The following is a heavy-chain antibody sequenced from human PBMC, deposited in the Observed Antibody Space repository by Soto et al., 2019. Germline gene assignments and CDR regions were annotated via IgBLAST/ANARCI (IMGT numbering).Heavy chain of an antibody. D-gene: IGHD3-3*01. CDR2: ISGSGGST. V-gene: IGHV3-23*01. CDR1: GFTFSNYA. CDR3: ANQRYYDFWSGYYEDGFDP. J-gene: IGHJ5*02. Sequence: EVQLLESGGGLVQPGGSLRLSCAASGFTFSNYAMSWVRQAPGKGLEWVSAISGSGGSTSYADSVKGRFTISRDNSKNTLYLQMNSLRAEDTAIYYCANQRYYDFWSGYYEDGFDPWGQGTLVTVSS.